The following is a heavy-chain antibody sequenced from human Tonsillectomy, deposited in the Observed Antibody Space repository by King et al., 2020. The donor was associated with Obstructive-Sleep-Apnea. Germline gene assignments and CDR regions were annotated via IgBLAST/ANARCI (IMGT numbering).Heavy chain of an antibody. CDR2: IYYSGTT. V-gene: IGHV4-59*01. CDR1: GDSISTYC. J-gene: IGHJ3*02. CDR3: ARGEGFRDAFDI. D-gene: IGHD3-3*01. Sequence: VQLQESGPGLVKPAETLSLTCTVSGDSISTYCWNWIRQPPGKGLEWIGYIYYSGTTNYNSSLKSRVTISVDTSKNQFSLKLTSVTAADTAVYYCARGEGFRDAFDIWGQGTMDTVSS.